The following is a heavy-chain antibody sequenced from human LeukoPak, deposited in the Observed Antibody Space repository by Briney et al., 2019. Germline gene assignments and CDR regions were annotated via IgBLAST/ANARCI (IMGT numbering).Heavy chain of an antibody. CDR3: SRGGITAAGTFC. CDR1: GFTFSSYW. Sequence: GGSLRLSCAASGFTFSSYWMHWVRQAPGKGLVWVSRIKSDGSDTSYADSVKGRFTISRDNVKNTLYLQMNNLRVEDTAVYYCSRGGITAAGTFCWGKGTLVTVSS. J-gene: IGHJ4*02. V-gene: IGHV3-74*01. CDR2: IKSDGSDT. D-gene: IGHD6-13*01.